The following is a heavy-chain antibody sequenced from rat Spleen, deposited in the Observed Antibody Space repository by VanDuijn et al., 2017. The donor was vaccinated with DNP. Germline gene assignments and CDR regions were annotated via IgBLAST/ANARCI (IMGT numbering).Heavy chain of an antibody. J-gene: IGHJ2*01. CDR2: ISTSGEYT. V-gene: IGHV5-25*01. D-gene: IGHD1-11*01. CDR3: ARHGRRVFDY. CDR1: GFTFSDYY. Sequence: EVQLVESGGGLVQPGRSMKLSCAASGFTFSDYYMAWVRQAPTKGLEWVASISTSGEYTHYRDSVKGRFTISRDNAKNSQYLQMDSLRSEDTATYFCARHGRRVFDYWGQGVMVSVSS.